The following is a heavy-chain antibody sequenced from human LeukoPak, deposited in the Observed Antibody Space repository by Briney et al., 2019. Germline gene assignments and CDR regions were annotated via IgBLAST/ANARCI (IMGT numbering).Heavy chain of an antibody. J-gene: IGHJ4*02. CDR3: ATRITAAGFDY. V-gene: IGHV3-23*01. Sequence: GGSLRLSCAASGFTFSSYAMAWVRQAPGKGLEWVSAVSGSGSVTYYTDSVKGRFTISRDNSKNTLYLQMNSLRAEDTAVYYCATRITAAGFDYWGQGTLVTVSS. CDR2: VSGSGSVT. CDR1: GFTFSSYA. D-gene: IGHD6-13*01.